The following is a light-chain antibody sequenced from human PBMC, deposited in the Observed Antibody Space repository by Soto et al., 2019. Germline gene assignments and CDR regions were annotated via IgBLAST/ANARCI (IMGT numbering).Light chain of an antibody. J-gene: IGKJ3*01. CDR1: QSVSSKY. CDR2: GAS. CDR3: QQYGSSFFT. V-gene: IGKV3-20*01. Sequence: DIVMTQSPGTLSLSPGERVTLSCRASQSVSSKYSVWYQQKPGQPPRVLIYGASIRATGIPERFSGGGSGTDFTLTITRLQPEDFAVYYCQQYGSSFFTFGPGTKVDIK.